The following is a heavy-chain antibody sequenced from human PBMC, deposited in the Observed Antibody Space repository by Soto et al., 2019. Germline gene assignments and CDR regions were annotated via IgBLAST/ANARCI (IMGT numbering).Heavy chain of an antibody. CDR1: GGTFSSYA. Sequence: QVQLVQSGAEVKKPGSSVKVSCKASGGTFSSYAISWVRQAPGQGLEWMGGIIPIFGTANYAQKFQGRVTITADESTSTAYKELSSLRSEDTAVYYCAREQEYSYGPGRWFDPWGQGTLVTVSS. V-gene: IGHV1-69*01. CDR3: AREQEYSYGPGRWFDP. D-gene: IGHD5-18*01. J-gene: IGHJ5*02. CDR2: IIPIFGTA.